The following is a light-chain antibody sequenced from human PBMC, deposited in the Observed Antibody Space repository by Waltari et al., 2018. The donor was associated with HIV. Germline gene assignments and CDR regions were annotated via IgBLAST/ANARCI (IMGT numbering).Light chain of an antibody. V-gene: IGLV3-21*02. CDR2: DDR. CDR3: QVWDTDSDHPV. Sequence: SYVLTQPPSVSVAPGQTARITCGGNNIGGKSVHWYQQKPGQAPVVVIYDDRDRPSGIPDRVSGSRSGNTAILTISTVEAGDEADYYCQVWDTDSDHPVFGGRTKVIV. CDR1: NIGGKS. J-gene: IGLJ2*01.